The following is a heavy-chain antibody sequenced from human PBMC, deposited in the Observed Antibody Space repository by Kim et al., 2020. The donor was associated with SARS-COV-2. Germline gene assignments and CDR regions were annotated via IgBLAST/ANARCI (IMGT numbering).Heavy chain of an antibody. D-gene: IGHD3-22*01. CDR3: ARGSSNYYDSTLAFDI. Sequence: SLKSRVTITVDTSKSQFSLKLSSVTAADTAVYYCARGSSNYYDSTLAFDIWGQGTMVTVSS. V-gene: IGHV4-4*08. J-gene: IGHJ3*02.